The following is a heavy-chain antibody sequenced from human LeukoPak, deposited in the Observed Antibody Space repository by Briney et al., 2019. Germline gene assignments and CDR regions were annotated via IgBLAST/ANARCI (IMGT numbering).Heavy chain of an antibody. V-gene: IGHV4-59*12. CDR2: IYYSGST. J-gene: IGHJ6*03. CDR3: ARLTKNDSGSYRFGKKKRGYMDV. CDR1: GGSISSYY. Sequence: PETLSLTCTVSGGSISSYYWSWIRQPPGKGLEWIGYIYYSGSTNYNPSLKSRVTISVHTSKNQFSLKLSSVTAADTAVYYCARLTKNDSGSYRFGKKKRGYMDVWGKGTTVTISS. D-gene: IGHD3-10*01.